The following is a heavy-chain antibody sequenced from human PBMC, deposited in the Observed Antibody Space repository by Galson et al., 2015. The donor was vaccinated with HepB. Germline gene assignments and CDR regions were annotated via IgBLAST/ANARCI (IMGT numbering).Heavy chain of an antibody. J-gene: IGHJ6*02. D-gene: IGHD1-14*01. CDR3: ARGRTYGMAV. CDR1: GGSFSGYY. V-gene: IGHV4-34*01. Sequence: ETLSLTCAVYGGSFSGYYWSWIRQPPGKGLEGIGEINHSGSTNYNPSLKSRVTISVDTSKNQFSLKLSSVTAADTAVYYCARGRTYGMAVWGPGTTVTVSS. CDR2: INHSGST.